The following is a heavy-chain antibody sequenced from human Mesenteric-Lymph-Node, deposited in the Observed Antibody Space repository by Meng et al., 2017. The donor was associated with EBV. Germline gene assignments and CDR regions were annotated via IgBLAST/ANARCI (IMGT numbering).Heavy chain of an antibody. V-gene: IGHV5-51*01. J-gene: IGHJ4*02. D-gene: IGHD4-23*01. Sequence: PGPEVNNPGESRKISCKGFGYSFTSYWIGWVRQMPGKGLEWMGIIYPGDSETRYSPSFQGQVTISADKSISTAYLQWSSLKASDTAMYYCARQQGNSGGDYWGQGTLVTVSS. CDR3: ARQQGNSGGDY. CDR1: GYSFTSYW. CDR2: IYPGDSET.